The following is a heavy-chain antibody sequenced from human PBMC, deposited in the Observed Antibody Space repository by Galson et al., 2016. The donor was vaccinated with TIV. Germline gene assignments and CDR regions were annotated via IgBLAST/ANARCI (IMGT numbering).Heavy chain of an antibody. D-gene: IGHD6-25*01. Sequence: QSGAEVKEPGESLKISCKGSGYRFSNYWIAWVRQMPGKGLEWMGVIYPVDSDTRYSPSFQGRVTISADKSISTAYLQWNSLKASDSAIYYCARERDSGYAYYFDFWGQGATVIVSS. CDR3: ARERDSGYAYYFDF. CDR1: GYRFSNYW. J-gene: IGHJ4*02. CDR2: IYPVDSDT. V-gene: IGHV5-51*03.